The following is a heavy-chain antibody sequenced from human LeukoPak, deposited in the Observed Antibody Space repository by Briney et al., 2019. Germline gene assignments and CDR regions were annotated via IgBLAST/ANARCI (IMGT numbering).Heavy chain of an antibody. D-gene: IGHD6-19*01. CDR3: VRDTAGAHPGDY. CDR1: GFTFSTYG. CDR2: IWYDGSDK. V-gene: IGHV3-33*01. Sequence: GRSLRLSCAASGFTFSTYGMHWVRQAPGKGLEWVAVIWYDGSDKYYADSAKGRFTISRDNSKNTLYLQMNSLRAEDTAVYYCVRDTAGAHPGDYWGQGTLVTVSS. J-gene: IGHJ4*02.